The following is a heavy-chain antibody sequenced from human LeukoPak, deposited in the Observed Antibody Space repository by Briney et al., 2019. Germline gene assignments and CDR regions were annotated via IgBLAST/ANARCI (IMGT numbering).Heavy chain of an antibody. CDR2: ISSSSSTI. D-gene: IGHD5-18*01. V-gene: IGHV3-48*04. CDR3: ARASWGYGNYYYYYYMDV. J-gene: IGHJ6*03. CDR1: GFTFSSHG. Sequence: PGGSLRLSCVGSGFTFSSHGMHWVRQAPGKGLEWVSYISSSSSTIYYADSVKGRFTISRDNAKNSLYLQMNSLRAEDTAVYYCARASWGYGNYYYYYYMDVWGKGTTVTVSS.